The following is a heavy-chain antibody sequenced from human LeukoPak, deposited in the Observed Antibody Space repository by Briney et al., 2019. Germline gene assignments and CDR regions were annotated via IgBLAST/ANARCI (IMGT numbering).Heavy chain of an antibody. Sequence: AGSLRLSCAASGFTFDDYAMHWVRQAPGKGLEWVSLISGDGGSTYYADSAKGRFTISRDNSKNSLYLQMNSLRTEDTALYYCAKGNDYYGSGSYMDVWGKGTTVTVSS. J-gene: IGHJ6*03. V-gene: IGHV3-43*02. CDR2: ISGDGGST. CDR3: AKGNDYYGSGSYMDV. CDR1: GFTFDDYA. D-gene: IGHD3-10*01.